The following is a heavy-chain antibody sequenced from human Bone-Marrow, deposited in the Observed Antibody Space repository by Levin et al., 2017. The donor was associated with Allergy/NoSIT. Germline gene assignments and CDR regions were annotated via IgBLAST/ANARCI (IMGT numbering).Heavy chain of an antibody. CDR2: INWNSDTI. CDR1: GFPLDAFA. CDR3: VREMSGWYVN. J-gene: IGHJ4*02. V-gene: IGHV3-9*01. Sequence: PGESLKISCAASGFPLDAFAMHWVRQAPGKGLDWVSSINWNSDTIAYAGSVKGRFTISRDNAKNSLYLQMNSLTAEDTALYYCVREMSGWYVNWGQGTLVTVSS. D-gene: IGHD6-19*01.